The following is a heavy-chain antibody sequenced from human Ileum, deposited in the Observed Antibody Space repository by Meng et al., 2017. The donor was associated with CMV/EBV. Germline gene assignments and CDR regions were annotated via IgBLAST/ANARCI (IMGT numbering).Heavy chain of an antibody. CDR1: GFSLITDGMR. J-gene: IGHJ6*01. CDR3: ARILDRSGYLDD. Sequence: SGPPLVTPTQTLTLSCTCSGFSLITDGMRVGWIRQPPGKALEWLARIDWNDDIFYTASLTTRLTISQDTSKNQVVLTMTNMDPVDTATYYCARILDRSGYLDDWGQGNTV. V-gene: IGHV2-70D*14. CDR2: IDWNDDI. D-gene: IGHD3-22*01.